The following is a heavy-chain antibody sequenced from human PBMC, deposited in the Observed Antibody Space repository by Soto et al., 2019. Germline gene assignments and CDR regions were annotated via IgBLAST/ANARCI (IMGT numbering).Heavy chain of an antibody. J-gene: IGHJ5*02. D-gene: IGHD3-16*01. V-gene: IGHV4-39*01. CDR3: ARQGHITSNWFDP. CDR1: GGSISSSSYY. Sequence: LSLTCTVSGGSISSSSYYWGWIRQPPGKGLEWIGSIYYSGSTYYNPSLKSRVTISVDTSKNQFSLKLSSVTAADTAVYYCARQGHITSNWFDPWGQGTLVTVSS. CDR2: IYYSGST.